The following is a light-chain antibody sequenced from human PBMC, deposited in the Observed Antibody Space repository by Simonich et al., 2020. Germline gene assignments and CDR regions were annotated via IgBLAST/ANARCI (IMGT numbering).Light chain of an antibody. CDR2: DVS. Sequence: QSALTQPASVSGSPGQSITISCTGTSSDVGGYNYVSWYPQHPGKAPKLMIYDVSNRPSGVYNRFSGSKSGNTASLTISGLQAEDEADYYCSSYTSSSTLVFGGGTKLTVL. J-gene: IGLJ2*01. CDR3: SSYTSSSTLV. V-gene: IGLV2-14*03. CDR1: SSDVGGYNY.